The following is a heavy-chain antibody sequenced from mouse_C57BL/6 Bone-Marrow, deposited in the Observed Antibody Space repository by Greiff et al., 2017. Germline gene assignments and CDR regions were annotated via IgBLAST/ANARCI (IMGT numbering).Heavy chain of an antibody. V-gene: IGHV1-50*01. CDR2: IIPLVSYT. CDR1: GSPFTAYC. CDR3: ARGKLAWFAY. Sequence: QVHLQQPGAELVNPGASVKLSCKASGSPFTAYCMRWVKQRPGRGLGWIGGIIPLVSYTTYNQKFKGKATLTADTSSITAYMQLSSLTSEDSAVYYCARGKLAWFAYWGQGTLVTVSA. J-gene: IGHJ3*01.